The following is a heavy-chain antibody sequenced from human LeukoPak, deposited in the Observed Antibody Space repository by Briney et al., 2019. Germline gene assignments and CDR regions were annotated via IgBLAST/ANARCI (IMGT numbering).Heavy chain of an antibody. CDR1: GYTFTSYY. Sequence: ASVKVSCKASGYTFTSYYMHWVRQAPGQGLEWMGIINPSGGSTSYAQKFQGRVTMTRDTSTSTVYMELSSLRSEDTAVYYCARDLSIAVAGTDYSDYMDVWGKGTTVTVSS. D-gene: IGHD6-19*01. CDR3: ARDLSIAVAGTDYSDYMDV. J-gene: IGHJ6*03. V-gene: IGHV1-46*01. CDR2: INPSGGST.